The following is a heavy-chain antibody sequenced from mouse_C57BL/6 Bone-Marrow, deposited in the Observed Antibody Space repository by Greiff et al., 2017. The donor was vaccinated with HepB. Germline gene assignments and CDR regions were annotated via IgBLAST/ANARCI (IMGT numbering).Heavy chain of an antibody. J-gene: IGHJ4*01. CDR2: IDPSDSET. D-gene: IGHD1-1*01. Sequence: QVQLQQSGAELVRPGSSVKLSRKASGYTFTSYWMHWVKQRPIQGLEWIGNIDPSDSETHYNQKFKDKATLTVDKSSSTAYMQLSSLTSEDSAVYYCARPYYYGSSYGAMDYWGQGTSVTVSS. CDR3: ARPYYYGSSYGAMDY. CDR1: GYTFTSYW. V-gene: IGHV1-52*01.